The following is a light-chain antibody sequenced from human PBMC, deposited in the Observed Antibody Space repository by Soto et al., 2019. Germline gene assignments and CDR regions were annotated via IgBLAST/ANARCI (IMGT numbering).Light chain of an antibody. CDR2: DAS. V-gene: IGKV1-17*03. CDR3: LQHTNFPLT. J-gene: IGKJ5*01. Sequence: DIQMTQSPSAMSASVGDRVTITCRASQGISNHLAWFQQRPGKVPKRLIYDASSLQTGVPSRFSGSGSGTDFTLTISSLQPEDFATYYCLQHTNFPLTFGQGTRLEAK. CDR1: QGISNH.